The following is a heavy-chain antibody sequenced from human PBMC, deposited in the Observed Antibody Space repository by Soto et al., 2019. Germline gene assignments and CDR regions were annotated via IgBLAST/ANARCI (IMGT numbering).Heavy chain of an antibody. J-gene: IGHJ6*02. CDR3: ARGSYGYFSYFGLDV. D-gene: IGHD5-18*01. CDR2: ISAYNGNT. CDR1: GYTFTTYG. V-gene: IGHV1-18*01. Sequence: QVQLVQSRAEVKKPGASVKVSCKASGYTFTTYGISWVRQAPGQGLEWMGWISAYNGNTNYVQKFQGRVPMTTATSTSTAYMELSSLRSDDTAVYYCARGSYGYFSYFGLDVWGQGTTVTVSS.